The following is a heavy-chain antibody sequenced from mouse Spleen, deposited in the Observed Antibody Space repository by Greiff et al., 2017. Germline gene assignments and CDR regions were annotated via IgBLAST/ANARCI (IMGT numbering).Heavy chain of an antibody. J-gene: IGHJ4*01. Sequence: EVKLQESGPELVKPGASVKISCKASGYSFTDYNMNWVKQSNGKSLEWIGVINPNYGTTSYNQKFKGKATLTVDQSSSTAYMQLNSLTSEDSAVYYCARRYYGSSYVGAMDYWGQGTSVTVSS. CDR1: GYSFTDYN. CDR3: ARRYYGSSYVGAMDY. CDR2: INPNYGTT. D-gene: IGHD1-1*01. V-gene: IGHV1-39*01.